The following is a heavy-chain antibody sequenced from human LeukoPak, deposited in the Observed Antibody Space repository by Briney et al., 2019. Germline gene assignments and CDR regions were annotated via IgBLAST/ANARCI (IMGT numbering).Heavy chain of an antibody. CDR3: ARDLTGGGMRPTDY. D-gene: IGHD7-27*01. CDR1: GWSFSGYY. V-gene: IGHV4-59*01. J-gene: IGHJ4*02. Sequence: SETLSLTCAVYGWSFSGYYWSWIRQHPGKGLEWIGPIFHIGNTNYNPSLKSRVTISVDTSKNTFSLHLSSVPPADTAVYYLARDLTGGGMRPTDYWGQGTLVIVSS. CDR2: IFHIGNT.